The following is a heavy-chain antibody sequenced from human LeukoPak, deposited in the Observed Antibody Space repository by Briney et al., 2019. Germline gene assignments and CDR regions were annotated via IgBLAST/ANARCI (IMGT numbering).Heavy chain of an antibody. J-gene: IGHJ4*02. Sequence: GGSLRLSCAASGFTFSSYSMNWVRQAPGKGLEWVSYINTGSSTMYYADSVKGRFTISRDNAKNSLYLQMSSLRVADTAVYETVAAYPFDYWGQGTLVTVSS. CDR3: VAAYPFDY. V-gene: IGHV3-48*04. D-gene: IGHD6-19*01. CDR1: GFTFSSYS. CDR2: INTGSSTM.